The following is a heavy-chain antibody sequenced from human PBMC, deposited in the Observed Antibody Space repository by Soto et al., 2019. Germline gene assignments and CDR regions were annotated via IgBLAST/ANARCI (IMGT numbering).Heavy chain of an antibody. CDR1: GYTLTSYG. V-gene: IGHV1-18*01. CDR2: ISAYNGNT. J-gene: IGHJ3*02. D-gene: IGHD3-10*01. CDR3: ASGFGELLKFDAFDI. Sequence: ASVRVSCKASGYTLTSYGISWVRQAPGQGLEWMGWISAYNGNTNYAQKLQGRVTMTTDTSTSTAYMELRSLRSDDTAVYYCASGFGELLKFDAFDIWGQGTMVTVSS.